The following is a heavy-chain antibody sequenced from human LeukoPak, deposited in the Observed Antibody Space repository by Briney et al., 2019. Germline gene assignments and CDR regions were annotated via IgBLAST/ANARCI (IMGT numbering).Heavy chain of an antibody. D-gene: IGHD2-2*01. CDR3: ASFSQLLYYFDY. CDR2: INHSGSA. V-gene: IGHV4-34*01. Sequence: SETLSLTCTVSGGSISSYYWSWIRQPPGKGLEWIGEINHSGSANYNPSLKSRVTISVDTSKNQFSLKLSSVTAADTAVYYCASFSQLLYYFDYWGQGTLVTVSS. CDR1: GGSISSYY. J-gene: IGHJ4*02.